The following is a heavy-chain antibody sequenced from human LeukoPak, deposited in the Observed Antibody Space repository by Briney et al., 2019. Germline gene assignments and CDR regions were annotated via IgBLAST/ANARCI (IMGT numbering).Heavy chain of an antibody. Sequence: SGGSLRLSCAASGFTVSSNYMSWVRQAPGKGLEWVSTIYAGGGTYYADSVKGRFTSSRDDSKNTLYLQMTRLRAEDTAIYFCARGTMSDAFDIWGQGTMVIVSS. J-gene: IGHJ3*02. CDR3: ARGTMSDAFDI. CDR2: IYAGGGT. V-gene: IGHV3-53*01. CDR1: GFTVSSNY. D-gene: IGHD3-22*01.